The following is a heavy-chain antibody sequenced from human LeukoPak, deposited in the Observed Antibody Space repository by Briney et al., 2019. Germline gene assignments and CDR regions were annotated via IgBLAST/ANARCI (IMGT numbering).Heavy chain of an antibody. J-gene: IGHJ3*02. Sequence: SETLSLTCAVYGGSFSSYYWSWIRQPPGKGLEWIGEINHSGSTNYNPSLKSGVAISVNTPKNQFSLKLSSVTAADTAVYYCASSELVKSGAFDIWGQGTMVTVSS. CDR2: INHSGST. CDR1: GGSFSSYY. V-gene: IGHV4-34*01. CDR3: ASSELVKSGAFDI. D-gene: IGHD6-13*01.